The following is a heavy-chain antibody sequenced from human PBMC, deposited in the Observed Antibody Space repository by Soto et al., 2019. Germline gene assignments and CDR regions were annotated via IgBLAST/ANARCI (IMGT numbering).Heavy chain of an antibody. CDR1: VLPFSSYA. CDR2: ISGSGGST. V-gene: IGHV3-23*01. J-gene: IGHJ4*02. D-gene: IGHD2-2*01. Sequence: GGSLRLSCAASVLPFSSYAMSWVRQAPGKGLEWVSAISGSGGSTHYADSVKGRFTISRDNSKNTLYLQMNSLRAEDTAVYYCARRYCSSTSCLIASFDYWGQGTLVTVSS. CDR3: ARRYCSSTSCLIASFDY.